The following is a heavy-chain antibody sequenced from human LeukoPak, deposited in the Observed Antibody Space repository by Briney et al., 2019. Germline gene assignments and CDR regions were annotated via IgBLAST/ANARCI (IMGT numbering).Heavy chain of an antibody. V-gene: IGHV3-30-3*01. CDR1: GFTFSSYA. CDR3: ARDLWAVAGTDPLGSYGMDV. CDR2: ISYDGSNK. D-gene: IGHD6-19*01. Sequence: GRSLRLSCAASGFTFSSYAMHWVRQAPGKGLEWVAVISYDGSNKYYADSVKGRFTISRDNSKNTLYLQMNSLRAEDTAVYYCARDLWAVAGTDPLGSYGMDVWGQGTTVTVSS. J-gene: IGHJ6*02.